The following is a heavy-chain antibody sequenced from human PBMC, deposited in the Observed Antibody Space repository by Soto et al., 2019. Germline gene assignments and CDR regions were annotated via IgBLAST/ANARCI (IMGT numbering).Heavy chain of an antibody. D-gene: IGHD6-19*01. V-gene: IGHV3-33*01. CDR1: GVTFSSYG. J-gene: IGHJ4*02. Sequence: QVQLVESGGGVVQPGRSLRLSCAASGVTFSSYGMHWVRQAPGKGLEWMAVIWYDGSNIYYADSVKGRFTISRDNFKNTLYLQMNSLRAEDTAVYYCARAYAGGWFYFDYWGQGTLVTVSS. CDR3: ARAYAGGWFYFDY. CDR2: IWYDGSNI.